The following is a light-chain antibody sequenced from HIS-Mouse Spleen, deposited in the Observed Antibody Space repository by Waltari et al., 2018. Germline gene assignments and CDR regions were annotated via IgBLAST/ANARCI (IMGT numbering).Light chain of an antibody. CDR3: QAWDSSTAV. CDR1: KFGAKY. V-gene: IGLV3-1*01. Sequence: SYELTQPPSVSVSPGQTASITCSGDKFGAKYACWYQQKPGQSPVLVIYQDSKRPSGIPERFSGSNSGNTATLTISGTQAMDEADYYCQAWDSSTAVFGTGTKVTVL. J-gene: IGLJ1*01. CDR2: QDS.